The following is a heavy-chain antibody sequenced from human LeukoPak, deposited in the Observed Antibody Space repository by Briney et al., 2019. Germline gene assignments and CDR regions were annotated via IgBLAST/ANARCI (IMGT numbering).Heavy chain of an antibody. J-gene: IGHJ6*03. V-gene: IGHV3-23*01. D-gene: IGHD2/OR15-2a*01. Sequence: PGGSLRLSCAAFGFAFSNFAMSWVRQAPGKGLEWVSAMSGSGYYTYYVESVKGRFTISRDNSKNTLYLHMNSLRADDTAVYYCAKMEGQRLYDYCMDVWGRGTTVTVSS. CDR3: AKMEGQRLYDYCMDV. CDR2: MSGSGYYT. CDR1: GFAFSNFA.